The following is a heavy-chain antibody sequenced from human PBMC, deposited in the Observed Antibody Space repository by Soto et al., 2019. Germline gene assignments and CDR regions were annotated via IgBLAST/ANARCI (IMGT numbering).Heavy chain of an antibody. J-gene: IGHJ5*02. CDR3: ARDPVPTVTVTYNWFDP. CDR2: IIPIFGTA. V-gene: IGHV1-69*13. Sequence: SVKVSCKASGGTFSSYAISWVRQAPGQGLEWMGGIIPIFGTANYAQKFQGRVTITADESTSTAYMELSSLRSEDTAVYYCARDPVPTVTVTYNWFDPWGQGTLVTVSS. D-gene: IGHD4-17*01. CDR1: GGTFSSYA.